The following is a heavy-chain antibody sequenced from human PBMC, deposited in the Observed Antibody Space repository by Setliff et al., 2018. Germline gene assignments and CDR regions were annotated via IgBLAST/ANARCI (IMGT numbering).Heavy chain of an antibody. CDR1: GGSFSGYY. Sequence: SETLSLTCAVYGGSFSGYYWSWIRQPPGKRLEWIGEIIHTGSTNYNPSLKSRVTISMDTSKNQFSLRVSSVTAADTVVYYCARSFSRREKFLLDYWGQGALVTVSS. CDR2: IIHTGST. J-gene: IGHJ4*02. V-gene: IGHV4-34*12. CDR3: ARSFSRREKFLLDY.